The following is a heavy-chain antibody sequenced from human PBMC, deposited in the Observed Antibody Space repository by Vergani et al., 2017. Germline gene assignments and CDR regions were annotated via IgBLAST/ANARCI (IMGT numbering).Heavy chain of an antibody. CDR3: VRDRGLCAGGRCYTEAWDY. CDR1: GFALNRHA. V-gene: IGHV3-30-3*01. CDR2: ISFDGTNE. D-gene: IGHD2-2*02. Sequence: VQLVESGRGLVKRGGSLRLSCVVSGFALNRHAMYWVRQAPGKGLEWVVGISFDGTNEYYPDLVKGRFTISRDIAKNTLYLQVRSLRLEDTGVYHCVRDRGLCAGGRCYTEAWDYWGQGTPVTVSS. J-gene: IGHJ4*02.